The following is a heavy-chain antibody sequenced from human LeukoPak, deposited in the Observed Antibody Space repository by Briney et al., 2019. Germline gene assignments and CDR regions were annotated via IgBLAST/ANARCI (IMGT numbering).Heavy chain of an antibody. D-gene: IGHD3-22*01. Sequence: PSETLSLTCTVSGGSISSSSHYWGWIRQPPGKGLEWIGSIYYSGSTYYNPSLKSRVTISVDTSKNQFSLKLSSVTAADTAVYYCARRSIDTYYYDSSGYAIPFFADYWGQGTLVTVSS. J-gene: IGHJ4*02. CDR1: GGSISSSSHY. V-gene: IGHV4-39*01. CDR3: ARRSIDTYYYDSSGYAIPFFADY. CDR2: IYYSGST.